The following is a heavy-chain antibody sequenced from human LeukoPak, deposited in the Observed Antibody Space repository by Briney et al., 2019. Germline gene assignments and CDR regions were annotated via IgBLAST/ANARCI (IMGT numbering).Heavy chain of an antibody. D-gene: IGHD3-16*01. CDR2: ISLSGGST. V-gene: IGHV1-46*01. Sequence: ASVKVSCKASGYTFTSYYMHWVRQAPGQGLEWMGIISLSGGSTTYAQKFQGRVTMTRDTSTSTSYMELSSLRSEDTAVYYCARDRDPGGYYYYGMDVWGQGTTVTVSS. J-gene: IGHJ6*02. CDR3: ARDRDPGGYYYYGMDV. CDR1: GYTFTSYY.